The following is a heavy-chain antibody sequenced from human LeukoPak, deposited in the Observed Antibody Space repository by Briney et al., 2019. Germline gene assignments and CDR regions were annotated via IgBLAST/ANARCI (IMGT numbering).Heavy chain of an antibody. CDR1: GFTFSSYE. V-gene: IGHV3-48*03. J-gene: IGHJ6*02. Sequence: GGSLRLSCAASGFTFSSYEMNWVRQAPGKGLEWVSYISSSGSTIYYADSVKGRFTISRDNAKNSLYLQMNSLRAEDTALYYCAKDADYDYYYGMDVWGQGTTVTVSS. CDR3: AKDADYDYYYGMDV. CDR2: ISSSGSTI.